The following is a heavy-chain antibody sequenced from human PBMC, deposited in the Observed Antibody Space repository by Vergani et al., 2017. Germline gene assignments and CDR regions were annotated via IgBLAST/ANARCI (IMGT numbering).Heavy chain of an antibody. CDR1: GGSISSYY. Sequence: QVQLQESGPGLVKPSETLSLTCTVSGGSISSYYWSWIRQPPGKGLEWIGYIYYSGSTNYNPSLKSRVTMSVDTSKNQFSLKLNSGTAADTAMYYCARERSGSYLDAFDIWGQGTMVTVSS. J-gene: IGHJ3*02. CDR3: ARERSGSYLDAFDI. D-gene: IGHD1-26*01. CDR2: IYYSGST. V-gene: IGHV4-59*12.